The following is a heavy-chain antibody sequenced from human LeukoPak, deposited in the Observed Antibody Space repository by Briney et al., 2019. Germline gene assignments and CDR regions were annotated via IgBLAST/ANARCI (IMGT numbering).Heavy chain of an antibody. CDR3: AREKSYGADFDY. V-gene: IGHV3-7*03. Sequence: GGSLRLSCAASGFAFSTYWMSWVRQAPGKGLEWVANIKQDGNEKYYVDSVKGRFTISRDNAKNSLYLQMNSPRAEDTAVYYCAREKSYGADFDYWGQGTLVTVSS. J-gene: IGHJ4*02. D-gene: IGHD4-17*01. CDR1: GFAFSTYW. CDR2: IKQDGNEK.